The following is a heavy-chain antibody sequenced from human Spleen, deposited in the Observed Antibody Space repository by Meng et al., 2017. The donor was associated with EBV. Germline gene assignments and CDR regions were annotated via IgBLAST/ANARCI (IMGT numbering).Heavy chain of an antibody. CDR3: VRGRLYDSGSYRDNWFDS. CDR2: INPQRGNT. J-gene: IGHJ5*01. CDR1: GYTFGTYD. D-gene: IGHD3-10*01. Sequence: QGHLGQAGAEVRKPGAPVKVSCKASGYTFGTYDINWVRQARGQGLEWMGWINPQRGNTGYAQKFQGRVAMSTDSSISTAYMDLSSLRSDDTAVYYCVRGRLYDSGSYRDNWFDSWGQGTLVTVSS. V-gene: IGHV1-8*01.